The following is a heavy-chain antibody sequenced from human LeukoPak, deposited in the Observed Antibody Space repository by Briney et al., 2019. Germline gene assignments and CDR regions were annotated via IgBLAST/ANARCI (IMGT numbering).Heavy chain of an antibody. D-gene: IGHD3-10*01. CDR3: MRGRPSDASGSPGEY. Sequence: ASVKVSCKASGYTFIDYYMHWVRQAPGQGLVWMGWINPNSGGTRYAQKFQGWVTMTRDTSISTVYMEVTRLKSDDTAIYYCMRGRPSDASGSPGEYWGQGTLATVSS. J-gene: IGHJ4*02. CDR2: INPNSGGT. CDR1: GYTFIDYY. V-gene: IGHV1-2*04.